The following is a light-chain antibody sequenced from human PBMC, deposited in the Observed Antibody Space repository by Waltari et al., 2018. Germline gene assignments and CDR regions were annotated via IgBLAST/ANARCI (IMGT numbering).Light chain of an antibody. CDR3: VRCHDSLDGWV. J-gene: IGLJ3*02. CDR2: SNS. V-gene: IGLV1-44*01. Sequence: HSVLTQPPSASGSPGQSVTIPCSGSRSNIRINTINWYQQTPGPAPKLLIHSNSQPPQATPRRFAGATSGTSATLAICGRSSADEADYYCVRCHDSLDGWVLGGGPKLNVL. CDR1: RSNIRINT.